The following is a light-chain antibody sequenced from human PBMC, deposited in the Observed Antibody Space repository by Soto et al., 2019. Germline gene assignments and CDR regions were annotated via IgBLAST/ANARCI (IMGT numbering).Light chain of an antibody. CDR2: EVT. CDR3: FSFTTTSTHV. Sequence: QSVLTQPASVSGSPGQSITISCTGTSSDVGGYNYVSWYQHHPGKAPKLIIYEVTNRPSGVSNRFSGSKSGNTASLTISGLQAEDEADYFCFSFTTTSTHVFGTGTKVTVL. J-gene: IGLJ1*01. V-gene: IGLV2-14*01. CDR1: SSDVGGYNY.